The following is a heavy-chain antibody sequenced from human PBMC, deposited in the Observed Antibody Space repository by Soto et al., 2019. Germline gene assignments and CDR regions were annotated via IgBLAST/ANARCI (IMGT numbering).Heavy chain of an antibody. CDR3: AGVEYLDFCTGYYPTDS. Sequence: QVQLVQSGAEVKEPGSSVKVSCKASGGSFSSSAVSWVRQAPGQGLEWMGGIILTSGTGNYAQKFQGRVTITADASTATTYMELSSLRSEDTAVYFCAGVEYLDFCTGYYPTDSWGQGTLVAVSS. J-gene: IGHJ4*02. D-gene: IGHD3-3*01. V-gene: IGHV1-69*01. CDR2: IILTSGTG. CDR1: GGSFSSSA.